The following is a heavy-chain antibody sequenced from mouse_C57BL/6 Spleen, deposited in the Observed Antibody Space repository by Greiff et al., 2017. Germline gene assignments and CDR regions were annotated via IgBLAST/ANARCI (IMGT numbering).Heavy chain of an antibody. Sequence: VQLQESGAELVKPGASVKISCKASGYAFSSYWMNWVKQRPGKGLEWIGQIYPGDGDTNYNGKFKGKATLTADKSSSTAYMQLSSLTSEDSAVYFCARVTYIYAMDYWGQGTSGTVSS. D-gene: IGHD5-1*01. J-gene: IGHJ4*01. CDR1: GYAFSSYW. V-gene: IGHV1-80*01. CDR2: IYPGDGDT. CDR3: ARVTYIYAMDY.